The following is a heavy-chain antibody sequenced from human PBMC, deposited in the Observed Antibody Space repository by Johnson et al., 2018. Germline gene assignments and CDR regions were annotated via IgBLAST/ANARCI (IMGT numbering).Heavy chain of an antibody. Sequence: VQLVQSGGDLVQPGGSLRVSCAASGLTFANYAMTWVRQAPGKGLEWISGISDRGLTTYYADSVKGRFTISRDNSKNTLFLQMNRLRAEDTAVYFCAKEATAVTAYGYYLYMDVWGKGTTVTVSS. CDR3: AKEATAVTAYGYYLYMDV. D-gene: IGHD4-17*01. V-gene: IGHV3-23*04. CDR2: ISDRGLTT. J-gene: IGHJ6*03. CDR1: GLTFANYA.